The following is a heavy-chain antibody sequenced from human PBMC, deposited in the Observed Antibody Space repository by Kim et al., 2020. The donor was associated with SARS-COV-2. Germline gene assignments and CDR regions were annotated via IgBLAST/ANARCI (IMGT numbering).Heavy chain of an antibody. D-gene: IGHD2-2*01. CDR3: ARDGQLLFGGGRWFDP. V-gene: IGHV1-69*01. Sequence: FQGRVTIPADESTSTAYMELSSLRSEDTAVYYCARDGQLLFGGGRWFDPWGQGTLVTVSS. J-gene: IGHJ5*02.